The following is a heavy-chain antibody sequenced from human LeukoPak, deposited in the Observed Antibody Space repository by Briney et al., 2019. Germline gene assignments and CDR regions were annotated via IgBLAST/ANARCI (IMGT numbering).Heavy chain of an antibody. CDR1: GFTFTSYS. J-gene: IGHJ4*02. D-gene: IGHD1-14*01. CDR3: VRERLDGNHRLEFDF. CDR2: ISRSGSAI. Sequence: PGGSLRLSCAASGFTFTSYSINWVRQAPGKGLEWVSYISRSGSAINYADSVEGRFTISRDNARNSVYLQMNSLRDEDTALYFCVRERLDGNHRLEFDFWGQGTLVTVSS. V-gene: IGHV3-48*02.